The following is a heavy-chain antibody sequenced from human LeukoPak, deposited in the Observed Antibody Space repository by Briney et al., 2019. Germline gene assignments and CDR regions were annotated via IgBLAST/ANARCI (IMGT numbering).Heavy chain of an antibody. V-gene: IGHV3-23*01. Sequence: GGSLRLSCAASGFTFSSHAMSWVRQAPGKGLEWVSAISDSGGSTYYADSVKGRFTISRDNSKNTLYLQMNSLKAEDTAVYYCAKDRSGLELDYWGQGTLVTVSS. D-gene: IGHD3-10*01. CDR3: AKDRSGLELDY. J-gene: IGHJ4*02. CDR2: ISDSGGST. CDR1: GFTFSSHA.